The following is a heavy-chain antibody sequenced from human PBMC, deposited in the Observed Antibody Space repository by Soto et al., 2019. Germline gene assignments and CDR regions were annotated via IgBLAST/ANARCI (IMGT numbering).Heavy chain of an antibody. V-gene: IGHV1-69*01. Sequence: QVQLVQSGAEVRKPGSSVRVSCKASGGSFNRHTISWVRQAPGQGLEWMGGIIPIFGTANHAQKFQGRVTIIADESTSTVYMELSSLRSEDTAVYYCASGEPPDYDFWSGYYAPFDYWGQGTLVTVSS. CDR3: ASGEPPDYDFWSGYYAPFDY. D-gene: IGHD3-3*01. CDR1: GGSFNRHT. J-gene: IGHJ4*02. CDR2: IIPIFGTA.